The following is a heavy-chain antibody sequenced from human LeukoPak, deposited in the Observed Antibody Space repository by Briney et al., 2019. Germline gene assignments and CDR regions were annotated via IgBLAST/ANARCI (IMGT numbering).Heavy chain of an antibody. J-gene: IGHJ3*02. V-gene: IGHV3-48*03. CDR2: ISSSGSTI. D-gene: IGHD3-16*01. Sequence: PGGSLRLSCAAPGFTFSSSEMNWVRQAPGKGLEWVSYISSSGSTIYYADSVKGRFSISTDNTKNSLYLQMNRLRAEETAVYYCGSAYYDYVWGELHAFDIWGQGTMVTVSS. CDR1: GFTFSSSE. CDR3: GSAYYDYVWGELHAFDI.